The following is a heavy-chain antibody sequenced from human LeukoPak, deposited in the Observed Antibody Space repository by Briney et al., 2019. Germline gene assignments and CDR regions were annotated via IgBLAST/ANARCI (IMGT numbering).Heavy chain of an antibody. Sequence: PSQTLPLTCTVSGGSISSYYWSWIRQPPGKGLELIGYIYYSGSTNYNPSLKSRVTISVDTSKNQFSLKLSSVTAADTAVYYCARVSSGVYFDYWGQGTLVTVSS. V-gene: IGHV4-59*01. J-gene: IGHJ4*02. CDR3: ARVSSGVYFDY. CDR1: GGSISSYY. D-gene: IGHD2-15*01. CDR2: IYYSGST.